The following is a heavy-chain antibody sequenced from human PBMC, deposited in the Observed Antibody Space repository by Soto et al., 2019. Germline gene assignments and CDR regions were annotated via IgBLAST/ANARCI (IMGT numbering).Heavy chain of an antibody. V-gene: IGHV5-51*01. D-gene: IGHD3-3*01. CDR3: ARGGVSTRTFDY. CDR2: IYPSDSDT. J-gene: IGHJ4*02. CDR1: GYNFAGYW. Sequence: GESLKISCKGSGYNFAGYWIAWVRQMPGKGLELMGIIYPSDSDTRYRPSFQGQVTISADKSISSAYLQWSSLRASDTAMYYCARGGVSTRTFDYWGQGTPVTV.